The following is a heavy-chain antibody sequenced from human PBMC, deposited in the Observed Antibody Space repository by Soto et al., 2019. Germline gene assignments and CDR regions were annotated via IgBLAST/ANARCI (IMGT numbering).Heavy chain of an antibody. CDR3: AREGSQGSWFSY. Sequence: SQTLSLTCGISGDSVDNISAAWNWIRQSPSRGLEWLGRTYYRSKWFTDYARSVKSRATINPDTSRNQFSLQLNSVTPEDTAVYFCAREGSQGSWFSYWGPGTLVTVSS. CDR1: GDSVDNISAA. V-gene: IGHV6-1*01. CDR2: TYYRSKWFT. D-gene: IGHD6-13*01. J-gene: IGHJ4*02.